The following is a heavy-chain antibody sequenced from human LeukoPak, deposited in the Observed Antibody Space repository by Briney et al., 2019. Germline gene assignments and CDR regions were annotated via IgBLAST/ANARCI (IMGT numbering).Heavy chain of an antibody. CDR3: ARVSGYSSSRRFDP. CDR2: INHSGST. V-gene: IGHV4-34*01. J-gene: IGHJ5*02. Sequence: SETLSLTCAVYGGSFSGYYWSWIRQPPGKGLEWIGEINHSGSTNYNPSLKSRVTISVDTSKNQFSLKLSSVTAADTAVYYCARVSGYSSSRRFDPWGQGTLVTVSS. D-gene: IGHD6-13*01. CDR1: GGSFSGYY.